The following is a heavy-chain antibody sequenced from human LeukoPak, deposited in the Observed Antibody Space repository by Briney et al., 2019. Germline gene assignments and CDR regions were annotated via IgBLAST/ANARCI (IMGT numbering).Heavy chain of an antibody. Sequence: ASVKVSCKASGYTFTSYDINWVRQATGQGLEWMGWMNPNSGNTGYAQKFQGRVTMTRNTSISTAYMELSSLRSEDTAVYYCARVPRRWLVPRGGYYFDYWGQGTLVTVSS. CDR3: ARVPRRWLVPRGGYYFDY. D-gene: IGHD6-19*01. J-gene: IGHJ4*02. CDR1: GYTFTSYD. CDR2: MNPNSGNT. V-gene: IGHV1-8*01.